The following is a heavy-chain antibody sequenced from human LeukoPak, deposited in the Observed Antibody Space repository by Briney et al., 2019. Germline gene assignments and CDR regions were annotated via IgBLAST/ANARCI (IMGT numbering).Heavy chain of an antibody. CDR3: ARDGEVGRDIVVVVAHPPDY. V-gene: IGHV3-33*01. D-gene: IGHD2-15*01. J-gene: IGHJ4*02. CDR1: GFTFSSYG. CDR2: IWYDGSNK. Sequence: GGSLRLSCAASGFTFSSYGMHWVRQAPGKGLEWVAVIWYDGSNKYYADSVKGRFTISRDNSKNTLYLQMSSLRAEDTAVYYCARDGEVGRDIVVVVAHPPDYWGQGTLVTVSS.